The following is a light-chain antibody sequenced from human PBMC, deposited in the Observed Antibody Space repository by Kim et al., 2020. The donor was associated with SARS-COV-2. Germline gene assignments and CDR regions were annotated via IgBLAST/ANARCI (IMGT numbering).Light chain of an antibody. V-gene: IGKV3-20*01. CDR3: QQHGVSSKT. CDR2: GAS. CDR1: QSFSGIY. Sequence: LSPGERATLSCRASQSFSGIYLAWFQQQLGQAPRLLFYGASSRASGISDRFSGSWSGRDFTLTINRVEPEDSAVYYCQQHGVSSKTFGQGTKLEI. J-gene: IGKJ2*01.